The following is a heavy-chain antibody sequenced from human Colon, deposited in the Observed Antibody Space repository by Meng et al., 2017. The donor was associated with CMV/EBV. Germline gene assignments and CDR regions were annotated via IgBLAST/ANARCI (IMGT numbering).Heavy chain of an antibody. D-gene: IGHD6-19*01. CDR2: ILPTNGVP. J-gene: IGHJ3*01. CDR1: GGTFGNSA. Sequence: SVKVSCKASGGTFGNSAISWVRQAPGQGLEWMGGILPTNGVPKYTEKFQGRATFTADKSTGTAYMELSSLRSEDTAVYYCATSSCVTAITCAVALEPKDAFDLWGQGTMVTVSS. V-gene: IGHV1-69*10. CDR3: ATSSCVTAITCAVALEPKDAFDL.